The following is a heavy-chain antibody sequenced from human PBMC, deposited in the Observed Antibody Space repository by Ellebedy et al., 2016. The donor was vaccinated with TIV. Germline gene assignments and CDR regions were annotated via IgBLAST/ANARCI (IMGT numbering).Heavy chain of an antibody. J-gene: IGHJ4*02. CDR3: ASRPNGDFHFLDY. V-gene: IGHV3-66*01. CDR2: IYRGGAT. CDR1: GFIVSSNY. Sequence: GESLKISCAASGFIVSSNYMSWVRQAPGKGLEWVSIIYRGGATFYADSVKGRFTISRDNSKNTLYLQMNSLRVEDTAVYYCASRPNGDFHFLDYWGQGTLVTVSS. D-gene: IGHD4-17*01.